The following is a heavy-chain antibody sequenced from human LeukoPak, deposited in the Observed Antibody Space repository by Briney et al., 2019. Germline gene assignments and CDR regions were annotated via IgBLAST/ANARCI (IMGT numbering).Heavy chain of an antibody. V-gene: IGHV3-23*01. CDR1: GFIFSNYA. D-gene: IGHD2-15*01. J-gene: IGHJ4*02. CDR2: ISGSDDNT. Sequence: GGSLRLSCAASGFIFSNYAMSWVRQAPGRGLEWFSAISGSDDNTYYADSVRGRFTISRDNSKNTLYLQMNSLRAEDTAIYFCAKSRSGVSSCYNYWGEGTLVTVSS. CDR3: AKSRSGVSSCYNY.